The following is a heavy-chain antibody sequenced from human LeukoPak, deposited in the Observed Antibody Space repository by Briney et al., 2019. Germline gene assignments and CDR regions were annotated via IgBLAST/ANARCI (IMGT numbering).Heavy chain of an antibody. V-gene: IGHV1-2*02. D-gene: IGHD1-26*01. Sequence: ASVKVSCKASGYTFTGYYMHWVRQAPGQGLEWMGWINPNSGGTNYAQKFQGRVTMTRDTSISTAYMELSRLRSDDTAVYYCARDRLNSHLYGMGGYYYYYYMDVWGKGTTVTISS. J-gene: IGHJ6*03. CDR2: INPNSGGT. CDR1: GYTFTGYY. CDR3: ARDRLNSHLYGMGGYYYYYYMDV.